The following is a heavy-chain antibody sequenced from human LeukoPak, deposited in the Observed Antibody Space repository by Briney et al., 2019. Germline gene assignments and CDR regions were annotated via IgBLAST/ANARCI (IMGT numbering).Heavy chain of an antibody. CDR3: ARALRIYYYFDY. V-gene: IGHV3-21*04. J-gene: IGHJ4*02. CDR2: ITSGSSYI. D-gene: IGHD1-26*01. Sequence: GGSLRLSCTTSGFSFSGYWMHWVRQAPGKGLVWVSSITSGSSYIYYADSVKGRFTISRDNSKNTLYLQMNSLRAEDTAVYYCARALRIYYYFDYWGQGTLVTVSS. CDR1: GFSFSGYW.